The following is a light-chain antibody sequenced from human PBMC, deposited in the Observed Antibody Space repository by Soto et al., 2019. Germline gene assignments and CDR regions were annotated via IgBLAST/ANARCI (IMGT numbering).Light chain of an antibody. J-gene: IGKJ5*01. Sequence: EIVLTQSPGTLSLSPGERATLSCRASQSVSGSSLAWYQQKHGQAPRLLIYAASSRATGIPDRFSGSGSGTDFTLTISRLEPEDFAVYYCQQYGNSPITFGQGTRLEIQ. CDR3: QQYGNSPIT. CDR2: AAS. CDR1: QSVSGSS. V-gene: IGKV3-20*01.